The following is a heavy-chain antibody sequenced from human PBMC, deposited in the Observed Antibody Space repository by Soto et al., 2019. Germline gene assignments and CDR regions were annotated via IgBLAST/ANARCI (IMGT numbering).Heavy chain of an antibody. V-gene: IGHV3-48*01. D-gene: IGHD2-15*01. J-gene: IGHJ5*02. CDR3: ARVRGVVGGAPSNNWFDP. CDR1: GFTFSSYT. Sequence: EVQLVESGGGLVQPGGSLRLSCSASGFTFSSYTMHWVRQAPGKGLEWVSDFSSSSSTIYYADSVKGRFTISRDNAKHSLYLQLNSLRAEDTAVYYCARVRGVVGGAPSNNWFDPWGQGTLVTVS. CDR2: FSSSSSTI.